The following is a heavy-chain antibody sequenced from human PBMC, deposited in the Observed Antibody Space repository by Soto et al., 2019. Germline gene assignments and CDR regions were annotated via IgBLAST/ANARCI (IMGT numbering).Heavy chain of an antibody. Sequence: QVQLVESGGGVVQPGRSLRLSCAASGFTFSSYGMHWVRQAPGKGLEWVAVIWYDGSNKYYADSVKGRFTISRDNSKNTLYLQMNSLRAEDTAVYYCASSKGSYGYNKAFDYWGQGTLVTVSS. V-gene: IGHV3-33*01. CDR2: IWYDGSNK. CDR3: ASSKGSYGYNKAFDY. J-gene: IGHJ4*02. CDR1: GFTFSSYG. D-gene: IGHD5-12*01.